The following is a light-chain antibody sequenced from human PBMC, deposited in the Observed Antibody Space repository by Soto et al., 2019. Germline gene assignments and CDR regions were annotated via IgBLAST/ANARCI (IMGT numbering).Light chain of an antibody. CDR2: DVS. J-gene: IGLJ2*01. Sequence: QSALTQPASVSGSPGQSITISCTGTSSDIGGYNYVSWYQHHPGKAPKLMIYDVSNRPSGVSNRFSGSKSGNTASLTISGLQADGEADYYCSSYTSSSPPVFGGGTKVTVL. CDR1: SSDIGGYNY. V-gene: IGLV2-14*03. CDR3: SSYTSSSPPV.